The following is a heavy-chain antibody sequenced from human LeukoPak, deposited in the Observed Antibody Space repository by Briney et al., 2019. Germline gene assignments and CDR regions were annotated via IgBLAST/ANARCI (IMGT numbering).Heavy chain of an antibody. D-gene: IGHD6-13*01. V-gene: IGHV5-51*01. CDR3: ARQGYSSSRDF. Sequence: GESLKISCKGSEYSFTRYWIGWVRQMPGKGLEWMGIIYPDGSDTRYSPSFQGQVTISADKSINTAYLQWSSLKASDTAIYYCARQGYSSSRDFWGQGTLVTVPS. CDR1: EYSFTRYW. CDR2: IYPDGSDT. J-gene: IGHJ4*02.